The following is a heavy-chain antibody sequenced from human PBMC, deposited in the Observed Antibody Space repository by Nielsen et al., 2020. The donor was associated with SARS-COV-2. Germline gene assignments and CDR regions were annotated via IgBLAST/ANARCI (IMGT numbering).Heavy chain of an antibody. CDR3: ARRGSSSSWYYFDY. D-gene: IGHD6-13*01. J-gene: IGHJ4*02. V-gene: IGHV4-59*08. CDR2: IYYSGST. CDR1: GGSISSYY. Sequence: SETLSLTCTVSGGSISSYYWNWIRQPPGKGLEWIGYIYYSGSTNYNPTLKSRVTISIDTSKNQFSLKLSSVTAADTAVYYCARRGSSSSWYYFDYWGQGTLVTVSS.